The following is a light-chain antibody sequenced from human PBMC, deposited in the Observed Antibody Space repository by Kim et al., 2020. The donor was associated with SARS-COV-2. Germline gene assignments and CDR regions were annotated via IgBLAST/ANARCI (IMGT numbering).Light chain of an antibody. V-gene: IGLV3-21*04. CDR1: NIGSKS. J-gene: IGLJ3*02. Sequence: SYELTQPPSVSVAPGKTARITCGGNNIGSKSVHWYQQKPGQAPVLVIYYDSDRPSGIPERLSGSNSGNTATLTISRVDAGDEADYYCQVWDSSSDHPVFG. CDR3: QVWDSSSDHPV. CDR2: YDS.